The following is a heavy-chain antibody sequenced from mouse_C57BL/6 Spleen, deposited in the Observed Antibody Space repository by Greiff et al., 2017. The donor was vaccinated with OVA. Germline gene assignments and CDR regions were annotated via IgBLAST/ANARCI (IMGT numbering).Heavy chain of an antibody. J-gene: IGHJ2*01. CDR2: IDPEDGDT. Sequence: VQLQQSGAELVRPGASVKLSCTASGFNIKDYYMHWVKQRHEQGLEWIGRIDPEDGDTEYAQKFQGKATMTADKSSNTAYLQLSSLTSEDTAVYYCTTYWHGYDVDYWGQGTTLTVSS. CDR3: TTYWHGYDVDY. CDR1: GFNIKDYY. V-gene: IGHV14-1*01. D-gene: IGHD2-2*01.